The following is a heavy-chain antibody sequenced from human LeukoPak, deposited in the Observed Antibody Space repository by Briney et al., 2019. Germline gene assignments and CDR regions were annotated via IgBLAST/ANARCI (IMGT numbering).Heavy chain of an antibody. CDR2: IDPSDSYT. CDR3: ARRVSSSGWFDP. Sequence: GESLKISCKGSGYSFTSYWISWVRQMPGKGLEWMGRIDPSDSYTNYSPSFQGHVTISADKSISTVYLQWSSLKASDTAMYYCARRVSSSGWFDPWGQGTLVTVSS. CDR1: GYSFTSYW. V-gene: IGHV5-10-1*01. J-gene: IGHJ5*02. D-gene: IGHD6-6*01.